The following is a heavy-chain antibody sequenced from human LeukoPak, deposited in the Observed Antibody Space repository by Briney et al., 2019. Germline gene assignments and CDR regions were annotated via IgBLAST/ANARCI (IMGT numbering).Heavy chain of an antibody. CDR2: IGASGTTK. CDR3: AVLAVASDFDY. D-gene: IGHD6-19*01. J-gene: IGHJ4*02. Sequence: PGGSLRLSCAVSGFPFSFYEMNWVRQAPGKGLEWVSNIGASGTTKYYADSVKGRFSISRDNAKTSLYLQIDSLNVGDTAVYYCAVLAVASDFDYWGQGALVTVSS. CDR1: GFPFSFYE. V-gene: IGHV3-48*03.